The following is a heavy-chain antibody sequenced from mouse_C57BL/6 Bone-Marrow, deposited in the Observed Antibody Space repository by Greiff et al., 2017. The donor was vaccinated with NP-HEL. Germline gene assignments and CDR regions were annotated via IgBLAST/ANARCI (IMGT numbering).Heavy chain of an antibody. CDR2: IDPSDSYT. CDR1: GYTFTSYW. CDR3: AREGYSNYLDWYFDV. D-gene: IGHD2-5*01. V-gene: IGHV1-69*01. Sequence: QVQLQQPGAELVMPGASVKLSCKASGYTFTSYWMHWVKQRPGQGLEWIGEIDPSDSYTNYNQKFKGKSTLTVDKSSSTAYMQLSSLTSEDSAVYYCAREGYSNYLDWYFDVWGTGTTVTVSS. J-gene: IGHJ1*03.